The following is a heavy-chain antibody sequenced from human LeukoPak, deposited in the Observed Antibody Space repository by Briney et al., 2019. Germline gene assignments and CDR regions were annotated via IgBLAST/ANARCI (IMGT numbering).Heavy chain of an antibody. CDR1: GFTVSSYS. CDR3: ARDNRYTVDGSFDY. CDR2: ISSSSSTI. D-gene: IGHD1-14*01. V-gene: IGHV3-48*01. J-gene: IGHJ4*02. Sequence: GGSLRLSCAASGFTVSSYSMNWVRQAPGKGLEWVSYISSSSSTIYYADSVKGRFTISRDNAKNSLYLQMNSLRSEDTAVYYCARDNRYTVDGSFDYWGQGTLVTVSS.